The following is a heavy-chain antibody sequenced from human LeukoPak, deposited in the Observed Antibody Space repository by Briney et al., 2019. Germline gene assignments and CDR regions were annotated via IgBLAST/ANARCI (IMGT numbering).Heavy chain of an antibody. CDR2: IYYSGST. D-gene: IGHD3-3*01. CDR3: ARGPYYDFWSGYYHYYYYYMDV. V-gene: IGHV4-59*01. CDR1: GGSISSYY. Sequence: SETLSLTCTVSGGSISSYYWSWIRQPPGKGLEWIGYIYYSGSTNYNPSLKSRVTISVDTSKNQFSLKLSSVTAADTAVYYCARGPYYDFWSGYYHYYYYYMDVWGKGTTVTVSS. J-gene: IGHJ6*03.